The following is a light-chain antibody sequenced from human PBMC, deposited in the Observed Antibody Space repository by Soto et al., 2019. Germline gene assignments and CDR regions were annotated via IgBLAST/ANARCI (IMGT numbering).Light chain of an antibody. CDR1: QSVSNNY. CDR2: GAS. V-gene: IGKV3-20*01. CDR3: QQYGSSPPVT. Sequence: EIVLTQSPGTPSLSPGERATLSCRASQSVSNNYLAWYQQNPGQAPRLLIYGASSRATGIPDRFSGSGSGTDFTLTISRLEPEDFAVYYCQQYGSSPPVTFGGGTRVEIK. J-gene: IGKJ4*01.